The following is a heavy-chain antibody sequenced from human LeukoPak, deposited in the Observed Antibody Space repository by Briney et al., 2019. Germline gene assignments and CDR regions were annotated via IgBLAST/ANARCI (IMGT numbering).Heavy chain of an antibody. J-gene: IGHJ4*02. CDR2: INPSGGST. V-gene: IGHV1-46*01. CDR1: GYTFTSYY. Sequence: ASVKVSCKASGYTFTSYYMHWVRQAPGQGLEWMGIINPSGGSTSYAQKFQGRVTMTRDTSTSTVYMELSSLRSEDTAVYYCARASYTSGSYYGGLSFDYWGQGTLVTVSS. D-gene: IGHD1-26*01. CDR3: ARASYTSGSYYGGLSFDY.